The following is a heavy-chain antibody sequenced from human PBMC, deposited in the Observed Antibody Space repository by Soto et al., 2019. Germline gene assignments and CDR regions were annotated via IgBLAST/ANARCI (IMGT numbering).Heavy chain of an antibody. CDR1: GFTFFNYA. CDR3: GRDPNGNHIGAFEM. CDR2: IGGTGAPT. V-gene: IGHV3-23*01. Sequence: EVQLLESGGGLEQPGGSLTISCAASGFTFFNYAMTWVRQAPGKGLEWVSSIGGTGAPTKYADSVKDRFIISRDNSKHTVYLQLSCLRPEDTAVDYCGRDPNGNHIGAFEMWGQGTVVTVSS. J-gene: IGHJ3*02. D-gene: IGHD2-8*01.